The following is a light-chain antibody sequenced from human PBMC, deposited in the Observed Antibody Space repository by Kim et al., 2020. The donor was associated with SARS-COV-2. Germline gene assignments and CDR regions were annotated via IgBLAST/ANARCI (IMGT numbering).Light chain of an antibody. CDR1: SLRSYY. CDR2: GKN. Sequence: ALGQKVRTTCQGDSLRSYYASWYPQKPGQAPVLVIYGKNNRPSGVPDRFSGSSSGNTASLTITGAQAEDEADYYCNSRDSSGNHQVFGGGTQLTVL. CDR3: NSRDSSGNHQV. J-gene: IGLJ2*01. V-gene: IGLV3-19*01.